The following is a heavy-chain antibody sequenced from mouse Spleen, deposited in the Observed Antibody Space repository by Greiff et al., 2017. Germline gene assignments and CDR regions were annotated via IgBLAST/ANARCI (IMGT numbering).Heavy chain of an antibody. CDR1: GYTFTSYW. CDR3: ARGPYGNPYYFDY. V-gene: IGHV1S81*02. CDR2: INPSNGRT. D-gene: IGHD2-1*01. Sequence: VQLQQSGAELVKPGASVKLSCKASGYTFTSYWMHWVKQRPGQGLEWIGEINPSNGRTNYNEKFKSKATLTVDKSSSTAYMQLSSLTSEDSAVYYCARGPYGNPYYFDYWGQGTTLTVSS. J-gene: IGHJ2*01.